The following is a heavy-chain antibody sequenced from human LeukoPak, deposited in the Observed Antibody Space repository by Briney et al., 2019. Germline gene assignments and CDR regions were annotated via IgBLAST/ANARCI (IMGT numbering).Heavy chain of an antibody. Sequence: GASVKVSCKASGGTLSSYAISWVRQAPGQGLEWMGGIIPIFGTANYAQKFQGRVTITTDESTSTAYMELSSLRSEDTAVYYCARLTTGNLGYWGQGTLVTVSS. J-gene: IGHJ4*02. CDR1: GGTLSSYA. CDR3: ARLTTGNLGY. CDR2: IIPIFGTA. D-gene: IGHD4-11*01. V-gene: IGHV1-69*05.